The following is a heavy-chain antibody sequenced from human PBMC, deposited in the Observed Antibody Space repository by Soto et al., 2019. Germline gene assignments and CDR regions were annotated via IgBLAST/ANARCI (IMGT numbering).Heavy chain of an antibody. CDR1: GFTFSSYS. V-gene: IGHV3-21*01. D-gene: IGHD3-10*01. CDR3: ARGATMVRGVSYYYYGMDV. CDR2: ISSSSSYI. Sequence: EVQLVESGGGLVKPGGSLRLSCAASGFTFSSYSMNWVRQAPGKGLEWVSSISSSSSYIYYADSVKGRFTISRDNAKNSLYLQMNSLRAEDTAVYYCARGATMVRGVSYYYYGMDVWGQGTTVTVSS. J-gene: IGHJ6*02.